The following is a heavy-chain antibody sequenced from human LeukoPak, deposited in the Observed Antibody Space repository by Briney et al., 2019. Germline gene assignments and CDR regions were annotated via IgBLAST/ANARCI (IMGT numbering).Heavy chain of an antibody. CDR3: ATDEDYGDYGFDY. V-gene: IGHV4-34*01. CDR1: GGSFSGYY. D-gene: IGHD4-17*01. Sequence: SETLSLTCAVYGGSFSGYYWSWIRQPPGKGLEWIGEINHSGSTNYNPSLKSRVTISVDTSKNQFSLKLSSVTAADTAVYYCATDEDYGDYGFDYWGQGTLVTVSS. J-gene: IGHJ4*02. CDR2: INHSGST.